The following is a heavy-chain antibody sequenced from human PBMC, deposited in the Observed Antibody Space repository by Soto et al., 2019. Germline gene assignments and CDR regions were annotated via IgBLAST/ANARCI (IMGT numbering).Heavy chain of an antibody. Sequence: QVQLQESGPGLVKPSETLSLTCTVSGAPISTYFWNWIRQPPGKGLEWIGYMYHSGNSNYNPSLKGRVTISIDTSKNQFSLRLSSVTAADPAVYYCARAGGRHWYFDLWGRGTLVTVSS. V-gene: IGHV4-59*01. CDR3: ARAGGRHWYFDL. J-gene: IGHJ2*01. CDR2: MYHSGNS. D-gene: IGHD3-16*01. CDR1: GAPISTYF.